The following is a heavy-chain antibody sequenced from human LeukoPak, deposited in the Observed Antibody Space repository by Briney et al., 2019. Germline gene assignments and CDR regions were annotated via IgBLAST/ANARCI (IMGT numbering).Heavy chain of an antibody. CDR1: GGSFSGYY. CDR2: INHSGST. J-gene: IGHJ4*02. Sequence: SETLSLTCAVYGGSFSGYYWSWIRQPPGKGLEWIGEINHSGSTNYNPSLKSRVTISVDTSKNQFSLKLSSVTAADTAVYYCARARSGSYFSHWGQGTLVTVSS. CDR3: ARARSGSYFSH. V-gene: IGHV4-34*01. D-gene: IGHD1-26*01.